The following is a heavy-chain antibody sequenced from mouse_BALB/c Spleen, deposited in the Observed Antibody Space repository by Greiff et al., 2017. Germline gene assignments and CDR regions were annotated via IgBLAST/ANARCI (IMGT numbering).Heavy chain of an antibody. Sequence: QVQLKESGAELVRPGSSVKISCKASGYAFSSYWMNWVKQRPGQGLEWIGQIYPGDGDTNYNGKFKGKATLTADKSSSTAYMQLSSLTSEDSAVYFCARSGGNYGYSMDYWGQGTSVTVSS. D-gene: IGHD2-1*01. CDR2: IYPGDGDT. CDR1: GYAFSSYW. V-gene: IGHV1-80*01. CDR3: ARSGGNYGYSMDY. J-gene: IGHJ4*01.